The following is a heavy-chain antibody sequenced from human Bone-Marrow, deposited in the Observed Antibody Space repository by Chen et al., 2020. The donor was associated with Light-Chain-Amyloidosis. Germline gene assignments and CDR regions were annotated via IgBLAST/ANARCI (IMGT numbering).Heavy chain of an antibody. D-gene: IGHD3-9*01. CDR2: FNPEEGEI. V-gene: IGHV1-24*01. CDR3: ATSNTISFEY. CDR1: GYTLSDVS. Sequence: QVQVVQSGAEVRKPGALVKVSCKVSGYTLSDVSMHWVRQAPGKGLEWMGGFNPEEGEIIYAQKFQGRVALTEDTSTDTAYMEMTSLRSDDTAMYYCATSNTISFEYWGQGTLVTVSS. J-gene: IGHJ4*02.